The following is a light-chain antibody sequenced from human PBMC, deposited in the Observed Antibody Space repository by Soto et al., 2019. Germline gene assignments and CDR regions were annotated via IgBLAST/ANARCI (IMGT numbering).Light chain of an antibody. CDR2: GAS. CDR1: QSVSSIY. Sequence: EIVLTQSPGTLSLSPGERSTLSFMASQSVSSIYLPWYQKKPGQAPRLLIYGASSRATGIPDRFSGSGSGTDFTLTISRLEPEDFAVYYCQQYGSSPRFGQGTKVDIK. V-gene: IGKV3-20*01. J-gene: IGKJ1*01. CDR3: QQYGSSPR.